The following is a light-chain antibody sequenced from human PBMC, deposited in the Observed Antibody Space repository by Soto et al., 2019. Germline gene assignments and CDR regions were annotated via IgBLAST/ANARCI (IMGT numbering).Light chain of an antibody. CDR2: EGN. CDR1: SSDVGSYNL. J-gene: IGLJ2*01. V-gene: IGLV2-23*03. Sequence: QSVLTQPASVSGSPGQSITISCTGSSSDVGSYNLVSWYQQYPGKAPKLMIFEGNKRPSGVSNRFSASKSGNTASLTISGLQAEDEADYYCWSYAGRRTFEVFGGWTKVTVL. CDR3: WSYAGRRTFEV.